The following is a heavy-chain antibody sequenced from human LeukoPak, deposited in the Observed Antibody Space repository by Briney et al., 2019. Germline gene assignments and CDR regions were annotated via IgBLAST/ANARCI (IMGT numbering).Heavy chain of an antibody. CDR3: ARDRIAARPYYFDY. V-gene: IGHV3-7*01. Sequence: GGSLRLSCAASGRTFSSYWMSWVRQAPGKGLEWVANIKQDGSEKYYVDSVKGRFTISRDNAKNSLYLQMNSLRAEDTAVYYCARDRIAARPYYFDYWGQGTLVTVSS. CDR1: GRTFSSYW. J-gene: IGHJ4*02. CDR2: IKQDGSEK. D-gene: IGHD6-6*01.